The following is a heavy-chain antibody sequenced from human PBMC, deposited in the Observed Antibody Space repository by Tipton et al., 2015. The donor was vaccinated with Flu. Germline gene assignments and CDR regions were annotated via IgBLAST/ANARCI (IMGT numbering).Heavy chain of an antibody. Sequence: TLSLTCTVSGGSISSGSYYWSWIRQPAGKGLEWIGRIYTTGIPNYNPSLRSRVTISIDTSKNQFSLKLSSVTAADTAVYYCARDAAYYYDSSGLFTDSLGQGTLVPVPP. CDR3: ARDAAYYYDSSGLFTDS. V-gene: IGHV4-61*02. D-gene: IGHD3-22*01. CDR1: GGSISSGSYY. J-gene: IGHJ5*01. CDR2: IYTTGIP.